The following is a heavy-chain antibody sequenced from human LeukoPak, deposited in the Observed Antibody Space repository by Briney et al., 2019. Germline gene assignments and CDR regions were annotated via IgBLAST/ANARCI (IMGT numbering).Heavy chain of an antibody. J-gene: IGHJ6*03. CDR3: ARLRYLGLKYYYYMDV. Sequence: SETLSLTCAVYGESFSGYYWGWIRQPPGKGLEWIGEINHSGSTNYNPSLKSRVTISVDTSKNQFSLKLSSVTAADTAVYYCARLRYLGLKYYYYMDVWGKGTTVTISS. D-gene: IGHD3-9*01. V-gene: IGHV4-34*01. CDR2: INHSGST. CDR1: GESFSGYY.